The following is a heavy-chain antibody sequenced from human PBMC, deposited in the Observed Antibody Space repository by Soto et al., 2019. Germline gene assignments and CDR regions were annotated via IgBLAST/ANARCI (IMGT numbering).Heavy chain of an antibody. CDR2: FDPEDGET. V-gene: IGHV1-24*01. CDR3: ATDGYCSGGSCYTGEY. D-gene: IGHD2-15*01. Sequence: ASVKVSCKVSGYTLTELSMHWVRQAPGKRLEWMGGFDPEDGETIYAQKFQGRVTMTEDTSTDTAYTELSSLRSEDTAVYYCATDGYCSGGSCYTGEYWGKGPL. J-gene: IGHJ4*02. CDR1: GYTLTELS.